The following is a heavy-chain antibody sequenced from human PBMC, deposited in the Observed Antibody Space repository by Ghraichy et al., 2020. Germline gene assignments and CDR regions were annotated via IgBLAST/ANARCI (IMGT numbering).Heavy chain of an antibody. J-gene: IGHJ4*02. Sequence: SCAPSGFTFSSHGMHWVRQAPGKGLEWVAVIWYDGRNKYYADSVKGRFTISRDNSKNTLYLQMNSLRAEDTAVYYCARISIPYCAGDCSVDYWGQGTLVTVSS. CDR3: ARISIPYCAGDCSVDY. D-gene: IGHD2-21*02. CDR2: IWYDGRNK. V-gene: IGHV3-33*03. CDR1: GFTFSSHG.